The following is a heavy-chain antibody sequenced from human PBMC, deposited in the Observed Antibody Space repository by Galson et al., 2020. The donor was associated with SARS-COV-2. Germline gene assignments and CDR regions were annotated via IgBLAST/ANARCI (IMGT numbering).Heavy chain of an antibody. D-gene: IGHD3-3*01. CDR2: IDWDDDK. Sequence: SGPTLVKPTQTLTLTCTFSGFSLSTSGMCVSWIRQPPGKALEWLALIDWDDDKYYSTSLKTRLTISKDTSKNQVVLTMTNMDPVDTATYYCARIEYYDFWSGCPPPSMDVWGKGTTVTISS. CDR1: GFSLSTSGMC. J-gene: IGHJ6*03. V-gene: IGHV2-70*01. CDR3: ARIEYYDFWSGCPPPSMDV.